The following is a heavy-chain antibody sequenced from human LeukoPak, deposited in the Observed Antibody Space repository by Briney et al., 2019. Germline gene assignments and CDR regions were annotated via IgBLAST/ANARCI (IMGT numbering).Heavy chain of an antibody. J-gene: IGHJ6*02. CDR2: ISYDGSDK. V-gene: IGHV3-30-3*01. D-gene: IGHD2-2*01. Sequence: GRSLRLSCAASGFTFSSYAIHWVRQAPGTGLEWVAVISYDGSDKYYADSVKGRFTISRDNSKNTLYLQMNSLRTEDTAVYYCARSYCDRTSCYGMDVWGQGTTVTVSS. CDR3: ARSYCDRTSCYGMDV. CDR1: GFTFSSYA.